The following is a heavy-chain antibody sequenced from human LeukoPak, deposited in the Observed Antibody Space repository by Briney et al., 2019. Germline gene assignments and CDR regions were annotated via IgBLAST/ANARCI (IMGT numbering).Heavy chain of an antibody. J-gene: IGHJ3*02. CDR1: GGSISSYY. CDR3: ARADGTGATRAAFDI. V-gene: IGHV4-4*07. CDR2: IYTSGST. D-gene: IGHD1-26*01. Sequence: SETLSLTCTVSGGSISSYYWSWIRQPAGKGLEWIGRIYTSGSTNYNSSLKSRVTMSVDTSKNQFSLKLSSVTAADTAVYYCARADGTGATRAAFDIWGQGTMVTVSS.